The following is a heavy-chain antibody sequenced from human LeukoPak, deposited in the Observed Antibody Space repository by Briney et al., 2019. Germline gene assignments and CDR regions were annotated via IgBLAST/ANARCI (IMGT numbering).Heavy chain of an antibody. V-gene: IGHV1-24*01. D-gene: IGHD5-24*01. Sequence: GGSVKVSCKVSGYTLTELSMHWVRQAPGKGLEWMGGFDPEDGETIYAQKFQGRVTMTEDASTDTAYMELSSLRSEDTAVYYCATAVSRDGYNVDYYYYMDVWGKGTTVTVSS. J-gene: IGHJ6*03. CDR3: ATAVSRDGYNVDYYYYMDV. CDR2: FDPEDGET. CDR1: GYTLTELS.